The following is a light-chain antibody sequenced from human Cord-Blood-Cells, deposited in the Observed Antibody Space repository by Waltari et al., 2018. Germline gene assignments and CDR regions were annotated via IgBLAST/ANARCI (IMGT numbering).Light chain of an antibody. CDR3: QQRSNWPPT. CDR1: QRVSSY. J-gene: IGKJ3*01. Sequence: IVLTQSPATLSLSRGGRAPLSCRASQRVSSYLAWYKQKPGQAPRLLIYDAPNRATGSPTRFSGSGSGTDFTRTISSLEPEDFAVYYCQQRSNWPPTFCPGTKVDIK. CDR2: DAP. V-gene: IGKV3-11*01.